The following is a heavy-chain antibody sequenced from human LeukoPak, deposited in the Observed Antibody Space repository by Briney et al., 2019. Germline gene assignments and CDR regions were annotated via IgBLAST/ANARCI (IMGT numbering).Heavy chain of an antibody. Sequence: GGSLRLSCAASGFIFGDYYMSWIRQAPGKGLEWVSYISSSGSTIYYADSVKGRFTISRDNAKNSLYLQMNSLRAEDTAVYYCARDPYYYYYMDVWGKGTTVTVSS. CDR1: GFIFGDYY. J-gene: IGHJ6*03. V-gene: IGHV3-11*01. CDR3: ARDPYYYYYMDV. CDR2: ISSSGSTI.